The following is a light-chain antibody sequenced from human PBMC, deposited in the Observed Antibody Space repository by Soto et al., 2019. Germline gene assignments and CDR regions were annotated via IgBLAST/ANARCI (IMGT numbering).Light chain of an antibody. CDR1: QSVSSSY. Sequence: EIVLTQSPGTLSLSPGERATLSCRASQSVSSSYLAWYQQKPGQAPRLLIYAASSRATGIPDRVSGSGSGTDFTLTINRQEPEDFAVYYCQQYGRSPRTFGQGTKVEIK. CDR3: QQYGRSPRT. CDR2: AAS. V-gene: IGKV3-20*01. J-gene: IGKJ1*01.